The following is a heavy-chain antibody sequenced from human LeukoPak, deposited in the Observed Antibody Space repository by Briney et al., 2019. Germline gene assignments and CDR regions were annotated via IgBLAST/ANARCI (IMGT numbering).Heavy chain of an antibody. Sequence: SVKVSCKASGGTFSSYAISWVRQAPGQGLEWMGRIIPILGIANYAQKFQGRVTITADKSTSTAYMELSSLRSEDTAVYYCLCVIAVAGPYFDYWGQGTLVTVSS. V-gene: IGHV1-69*04. CDR3: LCVIAVAGPYFDY. CDR2: IIPILGIA. J-gene: IGHJ4*02. D-gene: IGHD6-19*01. CDR1: GGTFSSYA.